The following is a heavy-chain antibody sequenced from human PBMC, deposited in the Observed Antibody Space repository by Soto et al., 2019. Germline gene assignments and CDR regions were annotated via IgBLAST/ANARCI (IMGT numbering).Heavy chain of an antibody. CDR3: ATTAPYGDTDFDY. CDR1: GFTFSSYG. J-gene: IGHJ4*02. CDR2: ISYDGSNK. Sequence: QVQLVESGGGVVQPGRSLRLSCAASGFTFSSYGMHWVRQAPGKGLEWVAVISYDGSNKYYADSVKGRFTISRDNSKNTLYLQMNSLRAEDTAVYYCATTAPYGDTDFDYWGQGTLVTVSS. D-gene: IGHD4-17*01. V-gene: IGHV3-30*03.